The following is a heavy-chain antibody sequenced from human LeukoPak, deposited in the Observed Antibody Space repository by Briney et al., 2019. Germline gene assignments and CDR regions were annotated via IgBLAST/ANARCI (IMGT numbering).Heavy chain of an antibody. CDR1: GYSFTRYW. D-gene: IGHD4-17*01. CDR2: IYPGDSDT. CDR3: ARRGFYGDYYFDY. V-gene: IGHV5-51*01. Sequence: GESLKISCEGSGYSFTRYWIGWVRQMPGKGLEWMGVIYPGDSDTRYSPSFQGQVTISADKSISTAYLQWSSLKASDTAMYYCARRGFYGDYYFDYWGQGTLVTVSS. J-gene: IGHJ4*02.